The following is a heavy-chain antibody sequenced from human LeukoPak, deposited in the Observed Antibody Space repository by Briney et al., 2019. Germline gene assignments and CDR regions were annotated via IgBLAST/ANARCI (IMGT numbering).Heavy chain of an antibody. J-gene: IGHJ4*02. CDR3: SQWLAY. CDR2: IYNDVST. D-gene: IGHD6-19*01. CDR1: GFTVSSNY. Sequence: PGGSLRLSCAVSGFTVSSNYMSWVRQAPGKGLEWVSVIYNDVSTYYADSVKGRFTISRDNSENTLYLQMNSLRAEDTAVYYCSQWLAYWGQGILVTVSS. V-gene: IGHV3-53*01.